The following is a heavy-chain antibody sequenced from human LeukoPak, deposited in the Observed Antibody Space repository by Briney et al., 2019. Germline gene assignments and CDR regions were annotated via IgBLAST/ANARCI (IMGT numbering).Heavy chain of an antibody. CDR3: ARSGIVGATRVSGLDY. V-gene: IGHV3-33*01. CDR1: GFTFSSYG. CDR2: IWYDGSNK. Sequence: GGSLRLSCAASGFTFSSYGMHWVRQAPGKGLERGAVIWYDGSNKYYADSVKGRFTISRDNSKNTLYLQMNSLRAEDTAVYYCARSGIVGATRVSGLDYWGQGTLVTVSS. D-gene: IGHD1-26*01. J-gene: IGHJ4*02.